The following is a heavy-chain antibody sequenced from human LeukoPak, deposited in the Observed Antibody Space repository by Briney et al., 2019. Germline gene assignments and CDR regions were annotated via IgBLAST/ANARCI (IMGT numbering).Heavy chain of an antibody. D-gene: IGHD2-15*01. CDR3: VRQVQEDY. J-gene: IGHJ4*02. Sequence: GGSLRLSCEASGFSFGYFGMHWVRQVADKGLEWLAVITYDGSEEHYADSVKGRFTISRDNSKNTLFLQMNNLRVEDTGVYYCVRQVQEDYWGQGTLVTVSS. CDR1: GFSFGYFG. CDR2: ITYDGSEE. V-gene: IGHV3-30*03.